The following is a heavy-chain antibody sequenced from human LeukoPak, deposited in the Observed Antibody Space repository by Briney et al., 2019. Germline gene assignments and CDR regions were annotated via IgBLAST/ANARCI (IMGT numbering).Heavy chain of an antibody. V-gene: IGHV4-61*01. CDR3: ARESVVTPYYFDY. D-gene: IGHD4-23*01. CDR1: GGSVSSGSYY. J-gene: IGHJ4*02. Sequence: SETLSLTCTVSGGSVSSGSYYWSWIRQPPGKGLEWIGYIYYSGSTNYNPSLKSRVTISVDTSKNQFSLKLSSVTAADTAVYYRARESVVTPYYFDYWGQGTLVTVSS. CDR2: IYYSGST.